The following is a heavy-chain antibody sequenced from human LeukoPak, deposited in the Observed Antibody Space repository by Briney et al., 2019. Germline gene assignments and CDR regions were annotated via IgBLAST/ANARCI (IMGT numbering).Heavy chain of an antibody. J-gene: IGHJ3*02. CDR1: GFTFSSYA. V-gene: IGHV3-23*01. D-gene: IGHD3-22*01. CDR2: ISGSGGST. Sequence: GGSLILSCAASGFTFSSYAMSWVRQAPGKGLEWVSAISGSGGSTYYADSVKGRFTISRDNSKNTLYLQMNSLRAEDTAVYYCAKDRRYYYDSSGCFDIWGQGTMVTVSS. CDR3: AKDRRYYYDSSGCFDI.